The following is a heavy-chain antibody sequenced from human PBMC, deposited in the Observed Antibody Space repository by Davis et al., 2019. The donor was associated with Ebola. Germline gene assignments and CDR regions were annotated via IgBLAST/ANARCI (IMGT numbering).Heavy chain of an antibody. Sequence: PGGSLRLSCAASGFTFGNYWMTWVRQAPGKGLEWVANINQGGRKKYYVDSVKGRFTISRDNAKNSLYLQMSSLRVEDTAVYYCARQYEYYYASGSPDYWGQGTLVTVSS. D-gene: IGHD3-10*01. V-gene: IGHV3-7*01. CDR3: ARQYEYYYASGSPDY. CDR1: GFTFGNYW. CDR2: INQGGRKK. J-gene: IGHJ4*02.